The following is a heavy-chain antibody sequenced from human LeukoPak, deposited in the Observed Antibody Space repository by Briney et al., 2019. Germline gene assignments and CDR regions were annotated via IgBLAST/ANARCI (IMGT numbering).Heavy chain of an antibody. CDR3: ARGTDTILEFDP. J-gene: IGHJ5*02. CDR2: IIPIFGTA. V-gene: IGHV1-69*13. Sequence: AAPVKVSCKASGGTFSSYAISWVRQAPGQGLEWMGGIIPIFGTANYAQKFQGRVTITADESTSTAYMELSSLRSEDTAVYYCARGTDTILEFDPWGQGTLVTVSS. D-gene: IGHD3-3*01. CDR1: GGTFSSYA.